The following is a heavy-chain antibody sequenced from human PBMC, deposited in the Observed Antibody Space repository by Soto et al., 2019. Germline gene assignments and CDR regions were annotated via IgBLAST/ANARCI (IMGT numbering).Heavy chain of an antibody. D-gene: IGHD5-18*01. J-gene: IGHJ4*02. CDR3: ARYYSSYGPFDY. CDR1: GFTFSSYS. CDR2: ISSSSSTI. V-gene: IGHV3-48*01. Sequence: EVQLVESGGGLVQPGGSLRLSCAASGFTFSSYSMNWVRQAPGKGLEWVSYISSSSSTIYYADSVKGRFTISRDNAKTSMYMQMNSVRAEDTAVYYCARYYSSYGPFDYWGQGTLVTVSS.